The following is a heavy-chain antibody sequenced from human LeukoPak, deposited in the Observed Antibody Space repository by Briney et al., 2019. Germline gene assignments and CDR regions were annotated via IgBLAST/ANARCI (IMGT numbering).Heavy chain of an antibody. D-gene: IGHD3-22*01. Sequence: KPSETLSLTCTVSGGSTSSYYWSWIRQPAGKGLEWIGRIYTSGTTNYNPSLKSRVTMSVDTSKNQFSLKMRSVTAADTAVYYCARANYDGSDYWGQGTLVTVSS. V-gene: IGHV4-4*07. CDR2: IYTSGTT. CDR3: ARANYDGSDY. CDR1: GGSTSSYY. J-gene: IGHJ4*02.